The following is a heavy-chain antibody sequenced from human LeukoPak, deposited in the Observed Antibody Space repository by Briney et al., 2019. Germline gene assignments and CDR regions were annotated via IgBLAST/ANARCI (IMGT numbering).Heavy chain of an antibody. CDR3: AGLVGRYSSGLYYYYFDY. Sequence: SETLSLTCAVYGGSFSGYYWSWIRKPPGKGLEWIGEMYLSGTTHSNPSVKSRVTISIDKSKNQFFLNLSSVTAADTAVYYCAGLVGRYSSGLYYYYFDYWGQGTLVTVSS. V-gene: IGHV4-34*01. J-gene: IGHJ4*02. CDR2: MYLSGTT. D-gene: IGHD3-22*01. CDR1: GGSFSGYY.